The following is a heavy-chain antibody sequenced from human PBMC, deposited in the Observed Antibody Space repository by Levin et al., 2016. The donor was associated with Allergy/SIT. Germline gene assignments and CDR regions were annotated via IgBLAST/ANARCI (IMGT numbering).Heavy chain of an antibody. D-gene: IGHD5-24*01. J-gene: IGHJ3*02. CDR3: AREDPITRRDGYKHATDPHAFDI. Sequence: ASVKVSCKASGYTFTSYYMHWVRQAPGQGLEWMGIINPSGGSTSYAQKFQGRVTMTRDTSTSTVYMELSSLRSEDTAVYYCAREDPITRRDGYKHATDPHAFDIWGQGTMVTVSS. CDR2: INPSGGST. CDR1: GYTFTSYY. V-gene: IGHV1-46*01.